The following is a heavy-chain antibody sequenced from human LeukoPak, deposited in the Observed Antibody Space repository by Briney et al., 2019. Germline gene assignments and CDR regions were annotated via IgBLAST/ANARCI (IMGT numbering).Heavy chain of an antibody. V-gene: IGHV3-48*04. J-gene: IGHJ4*02. CDR2: ISASGRTT. Sequence: GGSLRLSCLASGLTLSNYGMNWVRQAPGKGLEWLSYISASGRTTYYADSVKGRFSMSRDNANNSVFLEMNSLRVDDTALYYWARDLEEDWGQGTLVTVSS. CDR1: GLTLSNYG. CDR3: ARDLEED.